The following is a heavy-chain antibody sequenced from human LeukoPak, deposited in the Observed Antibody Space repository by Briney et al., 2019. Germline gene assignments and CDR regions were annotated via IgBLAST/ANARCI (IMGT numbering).Heavy chain of an antibody. J-gene: IGHJ3*02. CDR1: GGSISSSSYY. D-gene: IGHD2-2*02. CDR2: IYYSGST. V-gene: IGHV4-39*01. Sequence: PSETLSLTCTVSGGSISSSSYYWGWIRQPPGKGLEWIGSIYYSGSTYYNPSLKSRVTISVDTSKNQFSLKLSSVTAADTAVYYCEVVPAAILDAFDIWGQGTMVTVSS. CDR3: EVVPAAILDAFDI.